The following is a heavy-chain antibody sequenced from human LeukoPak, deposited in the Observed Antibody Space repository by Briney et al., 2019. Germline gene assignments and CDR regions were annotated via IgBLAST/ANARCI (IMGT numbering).Heavy chain of an antibody. Sequence: GGSLSLSCAASGFTISCNYMSWVRQARGRGLEWVSVIDSGGSTYYADSVKGRFTISRDNSKNTLYLQMNSLRAEETAVYYCARDPGTDLDYWGQGTLVTVSS. CDR3: ARDPGTDLDY. V-gene: IGHV3-66*02. CDR2: IDSGGST. J-gene: IGHJ4*02. CDR1: GFTISCNY.